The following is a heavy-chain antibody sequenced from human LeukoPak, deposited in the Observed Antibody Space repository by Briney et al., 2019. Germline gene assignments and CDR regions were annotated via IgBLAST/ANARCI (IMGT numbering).Heavy chain of an antibody. V-gene: IGHV3-23*01. J-gene: IGHJ4*02. CDR1: GIILSNYG. CDR3: AKRVVVIRVIVVGFHKEAYYFDS. CDR2: ISDSGGRT. D-gene: IGHD2-15*01. Sequence: GGSVRLSCAFCGIILSNYGMSWVRPAPGRGLEWVAGISDSGGRTIDAGAETGQFPRTEDNPKNTLYLKMSSLRTEDTSVNFCAKRVVVIRVIVVGFHKEAYYFDSWGQGALVTVSS.